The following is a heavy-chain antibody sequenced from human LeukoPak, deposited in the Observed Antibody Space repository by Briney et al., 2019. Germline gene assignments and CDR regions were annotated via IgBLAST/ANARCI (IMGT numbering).Heavy chain of an antibody. J-gene: IGHJ4*02. CDR3: RLEMTTTTPNNFGF. Sequence: SETLSLTCAVYGGSFSGSYWSWIRQPPGKGLEWIGEVNHSGITNYNPSLKSRVTISVDTSKNQFSLKLSSVTAADTAVYYCRLEMTTTTPNNFGFWGQGTLVTVSS. CDR2: VNHSGIT. CDR1: GGSFSGSY. D-gene: IGHD5-24*01. V-gene: IGHV4-34*01.